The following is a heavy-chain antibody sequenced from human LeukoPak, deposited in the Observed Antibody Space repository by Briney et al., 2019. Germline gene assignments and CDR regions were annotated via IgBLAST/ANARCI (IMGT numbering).Heavy chain of an antibody. Sequence: SETLSLTCAVYGGSFSGYYWSWIRQPPGKGLEWIGEISHSGSTNYNPSLKGRVTISVDTSKNQFSLKLSSVTAADTAVYYCARGQDSNMYFSLDFWGQGTLVTVSS. J-gene: IGHJ4*02. CDR3: ARGQDSNMYFSLDF. CDR1: GGSFSGYY. D-gene: IGHD2-8*01. CDR2: ISHSGST. V-gene: IGHV4-34*01.